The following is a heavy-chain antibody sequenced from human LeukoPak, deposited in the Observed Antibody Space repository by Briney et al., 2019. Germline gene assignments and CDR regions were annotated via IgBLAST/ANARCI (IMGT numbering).Heavy chain of an antibody. D-gene: IGHD3-3*01. CDR3: TTDVLRFFPLNDY. CDR2: IKSKTDGGTT. CDR1: GFTFSNAW. J-gene: IGHJ4*02. Sequence: GGSLRLSCAASGFTFSNAWMSWVRQAPGKGLEWVGRIKSKTDGGTTDYAAPVKGRFTISRDDSKNTLYLQMNSLKTEDTAVYYCTTDVLRFFPLNDYWGQGTLVTVSS. V-gene: IGHV3-15*01.